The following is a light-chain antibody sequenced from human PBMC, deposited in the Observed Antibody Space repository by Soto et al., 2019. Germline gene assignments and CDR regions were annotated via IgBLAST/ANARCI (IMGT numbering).Light chain of an antibody. CDR2: DAS. Sequence: DIQMTQSTSSVSASVGDRVTITCRASQGFSRWLAWYQQKPGKAPNLLIYDASSLQSGVPSRFSGSGSGTEFTLTISSLQPEDIATYYCQQANSFPFTFGPGNKVDVK. CDR1: QGFSRW. V-gene: IGKV1-12*01. J-gene: IGKJ3*01. CDR3: QQANSFPFT.